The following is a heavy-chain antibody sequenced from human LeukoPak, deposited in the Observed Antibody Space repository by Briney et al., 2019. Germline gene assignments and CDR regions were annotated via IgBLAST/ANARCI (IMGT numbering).Heavy chain of an antibody. CDR1: GFTLSNYA. Sequence: GGSLRLSCAASGFTLSNYAMSWVRQAPGKGLEWVSSISSSSSYIYYADSVKGRFTISRDNAKNSLYLQMNSLRAEDTAVYYCARDRIAARPWWFDPWGQGTLVTVSS. J-gene: IGHJ5*02. D-gene: IGHD6-6*01. CDR3: ARDRIAARPWWFDP. CDR2: ISSSSSYI. V-gene: IGHV3-21*01.